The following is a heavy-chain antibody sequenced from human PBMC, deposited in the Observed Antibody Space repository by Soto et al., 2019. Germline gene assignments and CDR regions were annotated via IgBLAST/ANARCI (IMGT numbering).Heavy chain of an antibody. CDR2: IIPIFGTA. CDR1: GGTFSSYA. D-gene: IGHD1-26*01. V-gene: IGHV1-69*06. CDR3: ARGRGSYSHWYFDL. Sequence: QVQLVQSGAEVKKSGSSVKVSCKASGGTFSSYAISWVRQAPGQGLEWMGGIIPIFGTANYAQKFQGRVTITADKSTSTAYMELSSLRSEDTAVYYCARGRGSYSHWYFDLWGRGTLVTVSS. J-gene: IGHJ2*01.